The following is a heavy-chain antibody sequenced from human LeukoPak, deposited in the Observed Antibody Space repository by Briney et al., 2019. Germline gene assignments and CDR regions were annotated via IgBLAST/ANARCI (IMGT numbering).Heavy chain of an antibody. CDR2: IYYSGST. CDR3: ARVAWSAQLGADY. J-gene: IGHJ4*02. CDR1: GGSISSGDYY. Sequence: SETLSLTCTVSGGSISSGDYYWSWIRQPPGKGLEWIGYIYYSGSTYYNPSLKSRVTISVDTSKNQFSLKLSSVSAADTAVYYCARVAWSAQLGADYWGQGTLFTVSS. V-gene: IGHV4-30-4*08. D-gene: IGHD3-3*01.